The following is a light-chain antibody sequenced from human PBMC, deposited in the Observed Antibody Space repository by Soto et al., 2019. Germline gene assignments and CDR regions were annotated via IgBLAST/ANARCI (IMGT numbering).Light chain of an antibody. V-gene: IGLV2-14*03. CDR2: DVI. J-gene: IGLJ1*01. Sequence: QSALTQPASVSGSPGQSVTISCTGTNSDIGGYNYVSWYQQHPGKAPKLLIYDVINWPSGLSSRFSGSKSGNTASLTISGLQTEDEADYCCSSYTRTSISVFGTGTKVTVL. CDR1: NSDIGGYNY. CDR3: SSYTRTSISV.